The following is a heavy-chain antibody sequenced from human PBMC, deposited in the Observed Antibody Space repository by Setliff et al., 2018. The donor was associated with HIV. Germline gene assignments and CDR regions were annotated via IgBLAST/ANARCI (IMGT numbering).Heavy chain of an antibody. CDR3: ARGRWIRVSAAIMYYYYYYMDV. Sequence: PSETLSLTCAVYGGSFSGYYWSWMRQPPGKGLEWIGEINHSGSTTYNPSLKSGVIISVDTSKNQVSLKLSSVTAADTAVYYCARGRWIRVSAAIMYYYYYYMDVWGRGTTVTVSS. CDR1: GGSFSGYY. CDR2: INHSGST. D-gene: IGHD2-2*01. V-gene: IGHV4-34*01. J-gene: IGHJ6*03.